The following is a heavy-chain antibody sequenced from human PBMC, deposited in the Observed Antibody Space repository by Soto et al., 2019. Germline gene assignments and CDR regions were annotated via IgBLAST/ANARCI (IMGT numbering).Heavy chain of an antibody. CDR2: IKSKTDGGTT. V-gene: IGHV3-15*01. CDR1: GFTFSNAW. J-gene: IGHJ6*02. CDR3: TTDKGGIAARYYYYYGMDV. D-gene: IGHD6-6*01. Sequence: EVQLVESGGGLVKPGGSLRLSCAGSGFTFSNAWMSWVRQAPGKGLEWVGRIKSKTDGGTTDYAAPVKGRFTISRDDSKNTLYLQMNSLKTEDTAVYYCTTDKGGIAARYYYYYGMDVWGQGTTVTVSS.